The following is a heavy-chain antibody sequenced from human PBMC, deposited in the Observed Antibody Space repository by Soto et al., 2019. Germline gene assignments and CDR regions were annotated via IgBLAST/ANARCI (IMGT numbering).Heavy chain of an antibody. D-gene: IGHD5-12*01. CDR2: IYYSGTT. CDR3: AASCVACSEFNYYGMDV. Sequence: CLNTKKGLEWIGYIYYSGTTYYNPSLKSRVTISVDTSTNQFSLKLSSVTAEDTAGYYCAASCVACSEFNYYGMDVWGQGTTVX. V-gene: IGHV4-31*02. J-gene: IGHJ6*02.